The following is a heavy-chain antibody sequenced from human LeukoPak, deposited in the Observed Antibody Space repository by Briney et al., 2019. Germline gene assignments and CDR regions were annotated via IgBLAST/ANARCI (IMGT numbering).Heavy chain of an antibody. V-gene: IGHV4-39*07. CDR3: ARTLVWTTNAFDI. J-gene: IGHJ3*02. CDR1: GGSISSSNYY. D-gene: IGHD1-14*01. Sequence: SETLSLTCTVSGGSISSSNYYWGWIRQPPGNGLEWIGSIYYSGSTYYNPSLKSRVTISVDTSKNQFSLKLSSVTAADTAVYYCARTLVWTTNAFDIWGQGTMVTVSS. CDR2: IYYSGST.